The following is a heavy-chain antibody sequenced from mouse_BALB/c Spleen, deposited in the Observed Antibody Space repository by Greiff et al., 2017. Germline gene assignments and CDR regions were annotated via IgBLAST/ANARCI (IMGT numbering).Heavy chain of an antibody. CDR3: AKHERVTTVGGGYFDV. D-gene: IGHD1-1*01. J-gene: IGHJ1*01. CDR2: FYPGSGSI. V-gene: IGHV1-62-2*01. CDR1: GYTFTESI. Sequence: QVQLKQSGAELVKPGASVKLSCTASGYTFTESIIHWVKQRSGQGLEWIGWFYPGSGSIKYNEKIKDKATLTADTSSSTVYMVLSRLTSEDSAVYFWAKHERVTTVGGGYFDVWGAGTTVTVSS.